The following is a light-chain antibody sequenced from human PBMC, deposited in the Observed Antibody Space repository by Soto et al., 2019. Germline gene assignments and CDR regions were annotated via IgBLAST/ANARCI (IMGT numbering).Light chain of an antibody. CDR2: SNS. V-gene: IGLV1-44*01. CDR1: RSNIGSNT. Sequence: QSVLTQPPSASGTPGQRVTISCSGSRSNIGSNTVNWYQQFPGTAPKFVIYSNSQRPSGVPARFSGSKSGTSASLAISGLQSEDEADYYCAAWDDSLNGVVFGGGTKLTVL. J-gene: IGLJ2*01. CDR3: AAWDDSLNGVV.